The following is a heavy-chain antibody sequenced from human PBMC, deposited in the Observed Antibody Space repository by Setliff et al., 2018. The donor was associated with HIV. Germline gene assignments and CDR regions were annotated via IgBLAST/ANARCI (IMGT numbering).Heavy chain of an antibody. CDR3: ARGKDDSSGYFPFFDY. V-gene: IGHV4-59*08. CDR1: GGSISSYY. J-gene: IGHJ4*02. CDR2: IYYSGST. D-gene: IGHD3-22*01. Sequence: LSLTCTVSGGSISSYYWSWIRQPPGKGLEWIGYIYYSGSTNYNPSLKSRVTISVDTSKNQFSLKLSSVTAADTAVYYCARGKDDSSGYFPFFDYWGQGTLVTVSS.